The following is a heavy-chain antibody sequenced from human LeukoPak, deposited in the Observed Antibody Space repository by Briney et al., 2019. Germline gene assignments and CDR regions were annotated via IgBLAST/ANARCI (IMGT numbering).Heavy chain of an antibody. J-gene: IGHJ4*02. CDR2: ISSSSSYT. Sequence: GGSLRLCCAASGFTFSDYYMSWIRQAPGKGLEWVSYISSSSSYTNYADSVKGRFTISRDNAKNSLYLQMNSLRAEDTAVYYCARVRYCSSTSCEGPYYFDYWGQGTLVTVSS. D-gene: IGHD2-2*01. V-gene: IGHV3-11*06. CDR3: ARVRYCSSTSCEGPYYFDY. CDR1: GFTFSDYY.